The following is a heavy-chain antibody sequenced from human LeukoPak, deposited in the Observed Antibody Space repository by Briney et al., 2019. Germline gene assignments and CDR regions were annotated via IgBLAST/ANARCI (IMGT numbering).Heavy chain of an antibody. V-gene: IGHV1-8*01. CDR2: MNPNSGNT. CDR3: ARGVWSGYSEPFDP. CDR1: GYTSTSYD. J-gene: IGHJ5*02. D-gene: IGHD3-3*01. Sequence: ASVKVSCKASGYTSTSYDINWVRQATGQGLEWMGWMNPNSGNTGCAQKFQGRVTMTRNTSISTAYMELSSLRSEDTAVYYCARGVWSGYSEPFDPWGQGTLVTVSS.